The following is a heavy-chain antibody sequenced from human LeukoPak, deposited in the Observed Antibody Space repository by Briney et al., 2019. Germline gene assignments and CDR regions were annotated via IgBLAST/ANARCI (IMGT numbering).Heavy chain of an antibody. V-gene: IGHV1-2*04. J-gene: IGHJ4*02. CDR3: ARGQYYYDSSGYYYETHFDY. CDR2: INPNSGGT. D-gene: IGHD3-22*01. CDR1: GYTFTGYY. Sequence: ASVKVSCKASGYTFTGYYMHWVRQAPGQGFEWMGWINPNSGGTNYAQKFQGWVTMTRDTSISTAYMELSRLRSDDTAVYYCARGQYYYDSSGYYYETHFDYWGQGTLVTVSS.